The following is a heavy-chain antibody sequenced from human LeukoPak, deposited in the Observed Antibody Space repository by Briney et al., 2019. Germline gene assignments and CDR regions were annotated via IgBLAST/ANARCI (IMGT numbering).Heavy chain of an antibody. CDR1: GYTFTNYD. CDR3: ARRARDCSRTSCLDYYYYTDV. V-gene: IGHV1-8*03. Sequence: ASVKVSCKASGYTFTNYDINWVRQATGQGLEWMGWLNPNNGKTGYAQKFQGRVTITRDTSISTAYMELSSPRSEDTAVYYCARRARDCSRTSCLDYYYYTDVWGKGTTVTVSS. J-gene: IGHJ6*03. D-gene: IGHD2-2*01. CDR2: LNPNNGKT.